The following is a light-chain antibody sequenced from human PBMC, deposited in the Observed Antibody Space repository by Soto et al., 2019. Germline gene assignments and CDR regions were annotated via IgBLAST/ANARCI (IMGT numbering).Light chain of an antibody. CDR2: GAS. V-gene: IGKV3-15*01. Sequence: EIVMTQSPATLSVSPGEGATLSCRASQSISSKLAWYQQKPGQAPRLLIYGASTRATGVPARFSGSGSGTEFTLTVSSVESEDLGVYYCEDYNDWRWTFGQGTKVEIK. J-gene: IGKJ1*01. CDR1: QSISSK. CDR3: EDYNDWRWT.